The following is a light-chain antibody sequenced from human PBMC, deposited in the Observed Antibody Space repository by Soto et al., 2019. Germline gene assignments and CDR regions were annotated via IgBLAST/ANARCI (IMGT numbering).Light chain of an antibody. CDR3: QQRSNWPPT. V-gene: IGKV3-11*01. CDR1: QSVSSY. CDR2: DAS. Sequence: EIVLTQSPATLSLSPGERATLSCRASQSVSSYLAWYQQKPGQAPRLLIYDASNRATGIPARFSGSGSGTDFTLTISSLEPEDFAAYYCQQRSNWPPTFGPGTKVDNK. J-gene: IGKJ3*01.